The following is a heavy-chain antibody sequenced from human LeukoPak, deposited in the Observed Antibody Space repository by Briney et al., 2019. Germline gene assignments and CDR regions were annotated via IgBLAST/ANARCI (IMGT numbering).Heavy chain of an antibody. J-gene: IGHJ5*02. CDR1: GGSISSYY. Sequence: SETLSLTCTVSGGSISSYYWSWIRQPPGKGLEWIGYIYYSGSTNYNPSLKSRVTISVDTSKNQFSLKLSSVTAADTAVYYCARSPDYYDSSGWFDPWGQGTLVTISS. CDR2: IYYSGST. D-gene: IGHD3-22*01. V-gene: IGHV4-59*08. CDR3: ARSPDYYDSSGWFDP.